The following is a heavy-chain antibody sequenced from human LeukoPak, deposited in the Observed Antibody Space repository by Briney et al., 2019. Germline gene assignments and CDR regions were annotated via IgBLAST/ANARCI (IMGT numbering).Heavy chain of an antibody. CDR3: ARDPESSSFDL. D-gene: IGHD6-13*01. Sequence: PGGSLRLSCAASGFSFSTYWMSWVRQTPEKGLEFVANIDQGGSARNYMDSLKGRCTISRDNAKKSLYLEINSLRADDTAVYYCARDPESSSFDLWGRGALVTVSS. CDR1: GFSFSTYW. V-gene: IGHV3-7*01. J-gene: IGHJ4*02. CDR2: IDQGGSAR.